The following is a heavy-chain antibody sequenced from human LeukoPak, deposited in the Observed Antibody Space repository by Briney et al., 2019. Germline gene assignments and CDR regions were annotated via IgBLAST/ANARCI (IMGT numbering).Heavy chain of an antibody. Sequence: QPGGSLRLSCAASGFTFSSYAMSWVRQAPGKGLEWVSAISGSGDYTYYADSVKGRFTISRDNAKNSLYLQMNSLRAEDTAVYYCARVADPGIAAAALDYWGQGTLVTVSS. CDR3: ARVADPGIAAAALDY. V-gene: IGHV3-23*01. CDR1: GFTFSSYA. J-gene: IGHJ4*02. D-gene: IGHD6-13*01. CDR2: ISGSGDYT.